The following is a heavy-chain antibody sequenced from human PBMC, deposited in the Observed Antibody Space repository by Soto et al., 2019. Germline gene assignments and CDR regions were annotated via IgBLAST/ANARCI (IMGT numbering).Heavy chain of an antibody. Sequence: PGGSLRLSCAASGFTFSSYGMHWVRQAPGKGLEWVAVISYDGSNKYYADSVKGRFTISRDNSKNTLYLQMNSLRAEDTAVFYCAKDRSLAYWGQGTLVTAPQ. CDR3: AKDRSLAY. CDR2: ISYDGSNK. V-gene: IGHV3-30*18. J-gene: IGHJ4*02. CDR1: GFTFSSYG.